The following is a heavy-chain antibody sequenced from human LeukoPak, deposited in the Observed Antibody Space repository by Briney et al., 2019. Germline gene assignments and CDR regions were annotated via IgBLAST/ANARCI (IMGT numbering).Heavy chain of an antibody. CDR2: ISGSGGAT. Sequence: GGSLRLSCAASGFTFSSYAMSWVRQAPGKGLEWVSGISGSGGATYSADSVKGRFTISRDNPKNTLYLQMNSLRAEDTAVYYCARVGSGSYFLDGFDIWGQGTMVTVSS. J-gene: IGHJ3*02. D-gene: IGHD1-26*01. V-gene: IGHV3-23*01. CDR1: GFTFSSYA. CDR3: ARVGSGSYFLDGFDI.